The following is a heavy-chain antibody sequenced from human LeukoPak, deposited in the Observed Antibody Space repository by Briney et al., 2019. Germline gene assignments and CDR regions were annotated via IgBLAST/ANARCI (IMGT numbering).Heavy chain of an antibody. D-gene: IGHD1-20*01. J-gene: IGHJ5*02. CDR3: ARLPGPYNWNLGPSNWFDP. CDR1: GYSFTSYW. CDR2: IYPGDSDT. V-gene: IGHV5-51*01. Sequence: GESLKISCKGSGYSFTSYWIGWVRQMPGKGLEWMRIIYPGDSDTRYSPSFQGQVTISADKSISTAYLQWSSLKASDTAMYYCARLPGPYNWNLGPSNWFDPWGQGTLVTVSS.